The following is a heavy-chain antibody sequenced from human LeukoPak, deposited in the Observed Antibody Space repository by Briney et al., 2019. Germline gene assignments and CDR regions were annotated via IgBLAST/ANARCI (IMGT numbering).Heavy chain of an antibody. Sequence: GGSLRLSCAASGFTFSSYWMSWVRQAPGKGLEWVANIKQDGSEKYYVDSVKGRFTTSRDNAKNSLYLQMNSLRAEDTAVYYCACAHFWSGYYPFDYWGQGTLVTVSS. CDR3: ACAHFWSGYYPFDY. CDR2: IKQDGSEK. V-gene: IGHV3-7*01. CDR1: GFTFSSYW. D-gene: IGHD3-3*02. J-gene: IGHJ4*02.